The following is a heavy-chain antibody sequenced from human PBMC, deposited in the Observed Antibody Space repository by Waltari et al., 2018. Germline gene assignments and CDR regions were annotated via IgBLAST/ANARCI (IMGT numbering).Heavy chain of an antibody. CDR3: VRLAQRTYRSPVPGRHYYYGMDV. D-gene: IGHD3-10*01. V-gene: IGHV3-74*03. J-gene: IGHJ6*02. CDR1: GFRFSNYW. Sequence: EEQLLESGGGLVQPGDSLRLSCAASGFRFSNYWMNWVRQAPGKGLVWVARMMNDESSLTYADSVKGRFTISRDNAKNTLYLQMKRLRAEDTAVYYCVRLAQRTYRSPVPGRHYYYGMDVWGQGTTVTVSS. CDR2: MMNDESSL.